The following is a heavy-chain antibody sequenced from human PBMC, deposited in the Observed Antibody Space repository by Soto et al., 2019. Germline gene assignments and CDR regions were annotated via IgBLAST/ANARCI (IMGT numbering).Heavy chain of an antibody. D-gene: IGHD4-17*01. Sequence: QVHLVQSGGEVKKPGASVKVSCKASGYTFTNYGVAWVRQAPGQGLEWMGWTSAYTLNTNYAQKFQGRVTVTTDTSTSTAYMELRSLRPDDTAVYYCARADHGRAPRGGNWFDPWGQGTLVTVSP. CDR3: ARADHGRAPRGGNWFDP. CDR2: TSAYTLNT. J-gene: IGHJ5*02. V-gene: IGHV1-18*01. CDR1: GYTFTNYG.